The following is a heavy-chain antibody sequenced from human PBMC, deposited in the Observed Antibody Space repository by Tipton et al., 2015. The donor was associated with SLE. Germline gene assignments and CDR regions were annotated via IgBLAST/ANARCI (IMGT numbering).Heavy chain of an antibody. J-gene: IGHJ6*02. CDR2: IYHSGST. V-gene: IGHV4-38-2*02. Sequence: TLSLTCTVSGYSISSGYYWGWIRQPPGKGLEWIGSIYHSGSTYYNPSLKSRVTISVDTSKNQFSLKVRSVTAADTAVYYCARGPRVPGANGVYYYGMDVWGQGTTVTVSS. CDR1: GYSISSGYY. D-gene: IGHD1-26*01. CDR3: ARGPRVPGANGVYYYGMDV.